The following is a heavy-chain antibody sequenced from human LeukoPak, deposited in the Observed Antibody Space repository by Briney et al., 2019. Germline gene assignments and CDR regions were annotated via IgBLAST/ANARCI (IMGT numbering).Heavy chain of an antibody. CDR2: ISYDGSNK. J-gene: IGHJ4*02. Sequence: PGRSLRLSCAASGFTFSSYALHWVRQAPGKGLEWVAVISYDGSNKYYADSVKGRFTISRDNSKNTLYLQMNSLRAEDTAVYYCARGVAHDYGDYPDYWGQGTLVTVSS. CDR1: GFTFSSYA. V-gene: IGHV3-30*07. D-gene: IGHD4-17*01. CDR3: ARGVAHDYGDYPDY.